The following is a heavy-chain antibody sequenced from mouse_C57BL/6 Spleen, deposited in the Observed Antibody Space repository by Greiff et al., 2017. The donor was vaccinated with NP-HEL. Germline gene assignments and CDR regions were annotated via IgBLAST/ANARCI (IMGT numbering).Heavy chain of an antibody. J-gene: IGHJ4*01. V-gene: IGHV3-6*01. CDR3: ARGAGNYAMDY. Sequence: EVQLQESGPGLVKPSQSLSLTCSVPGYSITSGYYWNWIRQFPGNKLEWMGYISYDGSNNYNPSLKNRSSITRDTSKNQFFLKLNSGTTEDTATYYCARGAGNYAMDYWGQGTSVTVSS. CDR1: GYSITSGYY. CDR2: ISYDGSN.